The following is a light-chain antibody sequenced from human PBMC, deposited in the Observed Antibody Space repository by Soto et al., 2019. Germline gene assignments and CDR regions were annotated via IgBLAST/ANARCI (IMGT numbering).Light chain of an antibody. CDR3: QQYHNWPIT. V-gene: IGKV3-15*01. Sequence: EIVMTQSPATLSVSPGERATLSCRASQSINSNLVWYQQKPGQAPRLLIFYASTRATGIPARFSGSGSGTEFTLTISSLQSEDFAVYYCQQYHNWPITFGQGTRLEIK. CDR1: QSINSN. CDR2: YAS. J-gene: IGKJ5*01.